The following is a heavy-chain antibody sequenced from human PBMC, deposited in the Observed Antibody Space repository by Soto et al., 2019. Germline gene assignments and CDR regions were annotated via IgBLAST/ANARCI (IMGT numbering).Heavy chain of an antibody. Sequence: SETLSLTCTVSGGSLTSNSYYWGWIRQPPGKGLEWIGSFYYSQSTYFNPSLKSRVTISVETSKNQYSLKLSAVTAADTAVYYCARRSTVTYDYWGQGILVTVSS. D-gene: IGHD4-17*01. V-gene: IGHV4-39*01. CDR1: GGSLTSNSYY. CDR3: ARRSTVTYDY. CDR2: FYYSQST. J-gene: IGHJ4*02.